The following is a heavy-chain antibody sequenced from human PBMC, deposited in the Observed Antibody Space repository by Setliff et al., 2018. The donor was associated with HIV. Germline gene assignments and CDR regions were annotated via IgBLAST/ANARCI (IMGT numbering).Heavy chain of an antibody. CDR1: GFTFSSYT. Sequence: GGSLRLSCAASGFTFSSYTMHWVRQAPGKGLEWVASISGGGKSIYYADSVKGRFTISRDNADRSLYLQMNSLRAEDTAVYYCVKDEEYIGVVSATMNMPGYYHYYYMDVWGKGSTITVSS. D-gene: IGHD2-2*01. J-gene: IGHJ6*03. CDR3: VKDEEYIGVVSATMNMPGYYHYYYMDV. CDR2: ISGGGKSI. V-gene: IGHV3-21*01.